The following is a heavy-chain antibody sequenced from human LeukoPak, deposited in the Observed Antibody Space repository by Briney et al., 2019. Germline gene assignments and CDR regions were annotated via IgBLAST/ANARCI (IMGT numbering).Heavy chain of an antibody. Sequence: PGESLKISCKGSGYSFTSYWIGWVRQMPGKGLEWMGIIYPGDSDTRYSPSFQGQVTISADKSISTAYLQWSSLKASDTAMYYCAKHSHDDSAPRWETHYDAWGQGALVIVSS. CDR2: IYPGDSDT. CDR1: GYSFTSYW. V-gene: IGHV5-51*01. D-gene: IGHD1-26*01. J-gene: IGHJ5*02. CDR3: AKHSHDDSAPRWETHYDA.